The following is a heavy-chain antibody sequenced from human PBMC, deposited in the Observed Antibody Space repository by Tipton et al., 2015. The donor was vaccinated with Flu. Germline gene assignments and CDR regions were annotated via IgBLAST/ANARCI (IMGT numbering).Heavy chain of an antibody. CDR3: ARVKIIDRLTFDL. CDR2: IYYSGST. Sequence: GLVKPSQTLSLTCTVSSGSISSGDYYWSWIRQPPGKGLEWIAYIYYSGSTYYNPSLKSRITMSLDTSENQFSLKLSSVTAADTAVYYCARVKIIDRLTFDLWGRGTLVTVSS. V-gene: IGHV4-30-4*01. CDR1: SGSISSGDYY. J-gene: IGHJ5*02. D-gene: IGHD3-9*01.